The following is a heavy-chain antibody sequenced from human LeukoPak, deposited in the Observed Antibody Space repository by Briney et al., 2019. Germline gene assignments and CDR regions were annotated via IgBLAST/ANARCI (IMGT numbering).Heavy chain of an antibody. CDR1: GYSISSGYY. CDR3: ARLERAADNWYYFAY. CDR2: IYHSGST. D-gene: IGHD1-20*01. Sequence: SETLSLTCTVSGYSISSGYYWGWIRQPPGKGLEWIGSIYHSGSTYYNPSLKSRVTISVDTSKNQFSLKLSSVTAADTAVYYCARLERAADNWYYFAYWGQGTLVTVSS. V-gene: IGHV4-38-2*02. J-gene: IGHJ4*02.